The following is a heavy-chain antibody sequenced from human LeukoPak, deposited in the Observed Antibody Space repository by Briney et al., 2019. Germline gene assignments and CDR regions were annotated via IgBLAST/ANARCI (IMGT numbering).Heavy chain of an antibody. CDR3: AREAAAGTFYFDY. CDR2: IYTSGST. Sequence: SETLSLTCIVSGDTISNYYWSWIRQPAGKGLEWIGRIYTSGSTNYNPSLKSRVTMSVDTSKNQFSLKLTSVTAADTAVYYCAREAAAGTFYFDYWGQGTLVTVSS. V-gene: IGHV4-4*07. J-gene: IGHJ4*02. D-gene: IGHD6-13*01. CDR1: GDTISNYY.